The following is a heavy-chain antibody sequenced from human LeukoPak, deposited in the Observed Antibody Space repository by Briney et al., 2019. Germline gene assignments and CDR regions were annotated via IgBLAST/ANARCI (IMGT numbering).Heavy chain of an antibody. CDR1: GYTFTSYY. D-gene: IGHD2-2*01. J-gene: IGHJ6*03. CDR2: INPSGGST. CDR3: ARDWPIVVVPAAIPQHYYYYMDV. V-gene: IGHV1-46*01. Sequence: ASVKVSCKAPGYTFTSYYMHWVRQAPGQGLEWMGIINPSGGSTSYAQKFQGRVTMTRDTSTSTAYMELRSLRSDDTAVYYCARDWPIVVVPAAIPQHYYYYMDVWGKGTTVTVSS.